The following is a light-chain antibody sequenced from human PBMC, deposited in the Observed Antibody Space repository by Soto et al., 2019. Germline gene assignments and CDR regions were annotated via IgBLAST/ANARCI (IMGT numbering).Light chain of an antibody. CDR2: SDN. V-gene: IGLV1-44*01. CDR1: SSNIGTNT. J-gene: IGLJ2*01. Sequence: QSVLTQPPSASGTPGRRVTISCSGSSSNIGTNTVIWYQQLPGTAPKLLIYSDNQRPSGVPDRFSGSKSGTSASLAISGLQSEDEADYYCASWDVSLVVFGGGTQLTVL. CDR3: ASWDVSLVV.